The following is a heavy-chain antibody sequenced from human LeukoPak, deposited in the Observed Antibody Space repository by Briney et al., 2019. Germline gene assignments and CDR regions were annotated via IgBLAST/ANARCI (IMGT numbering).Heavy chain of an antibody. Sequence: SETLSLTCAVYGGSFSDYYWSWIRQPPGKGLEWIGEINHSGGTNYNPSLKSRVTISVDTSKTQLSLKLSSLTAADTAVYSCARGRSYEIVTDSPEPFDYWGQGTLVTVSS. J-gene: IGHJ4*02. D-gene: IGHD3-9*01. CDR3: ARGRSYEIVTDSPEPFDY. CDR1: GGSFSDYY. CDR2: INHSGGT. V-gene: IGHV4-34*01.